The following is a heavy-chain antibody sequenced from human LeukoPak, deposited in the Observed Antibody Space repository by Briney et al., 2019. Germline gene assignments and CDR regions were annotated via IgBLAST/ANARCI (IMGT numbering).Heavy chain of an antibody. CDR1: GGSFSGYY. D-gene: IGHD6-13*01. V-gene: IGHV4-34*01. Sequence: SETLSLTCAVYGGSFSGYYWSWIRQPPEKGLEWIGTIHYSGTTYSDPSLKSRVTISVDTSKNQFSLRLTSVTAADTGIYYCARYSSTAGWLDPWGQGTLVTVSS. CDR2: IHYSGTT. J-gene: IGHJ5*02. CDR3: ARYSSTAGWLDP.